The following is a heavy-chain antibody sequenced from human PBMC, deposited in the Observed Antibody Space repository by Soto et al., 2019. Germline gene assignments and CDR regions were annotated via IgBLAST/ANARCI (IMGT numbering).Heavy chain of an antibody. D-gene: IGHD2-15*01. CDR2: IYSGGST. J-gene: IGHJ3*02. CDR1: GFTVSSNY. CDR3: ARPGYCSGGSCSTADAFDI. Sequence: GGSLRLSCAASGFTVSSNYMSWVRQAPGKGLEWVSVIYSGGSTYYADSVKGRFTISRDNSKNTLYLQMNGLRAEDTAVYYCARPGYCSGGSCSTADAFDIWGQGTMVTVSS. V-gene: IGHV3-66*04.